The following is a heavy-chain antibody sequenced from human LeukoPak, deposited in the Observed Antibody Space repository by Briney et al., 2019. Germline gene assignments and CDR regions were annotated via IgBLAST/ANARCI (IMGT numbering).Heavy chain of an antibody. J-gene: IGHJ4*02. CDR1: GFTFSSYA. CDR2: ISGSGGST. V-gene: IGHV3-23*01. CDR3: AKSRSSGWYGERGFDY. Sequence: GGSLRLSCAASGFTFSSYAMSWVRQAPGKGLEWVSAISGSGGSTYYADSVKGRFTISRDNSKNTLYLQMNSLRAEDTAVYYCAKSRSSGWYGERGFDYWGQGTLVTVSS. D-gene: IGHD6-19*01.